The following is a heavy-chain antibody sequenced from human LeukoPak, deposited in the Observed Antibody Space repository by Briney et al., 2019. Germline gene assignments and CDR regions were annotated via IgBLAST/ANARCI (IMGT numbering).Heavy chain of an antibody. J-gene: IGHJ6*02. V-gene: IGHV3-30*18. Sequence: GGSLRLACAGSGFTFTKFGVHWVRQAPGKGLEWVSSLSHDEKYKYYADSVKGRITMSRDTSKNTQYLQMNSLRGDDTAVYYCAKDAYERDGYGDHLRDFMDVWGQGTTVTVSS. D-gene: IGHD4-17*01. CDR3: AKDAYERDGYGDHLRDFMDV. CDR1: GFTFTKFG. CDR2: LSHDEKYK.